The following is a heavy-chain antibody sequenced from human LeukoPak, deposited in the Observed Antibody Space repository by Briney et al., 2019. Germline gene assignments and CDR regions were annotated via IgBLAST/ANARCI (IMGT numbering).Heavy chain of an antibody. J-gene: IGHJ4*02. Sequence: GGSLRLSCAASGFTFSSYSMNWVRQAPGKGLEWVSSISSSSSYIYYADSVKGRFTISRDNAKNSLYLQMNSLRAEDTAVYYCARDAAGYCTNGVCYPHYDYWGQETLVTVSS. CDR1: GFTFSSYS. CDR2: ISSSSSYI. V-gene: IGHV3-21*04. D-gene: IGHD2-8*01. CDR3: ARDAAGYCTNGVCYPHYDY.